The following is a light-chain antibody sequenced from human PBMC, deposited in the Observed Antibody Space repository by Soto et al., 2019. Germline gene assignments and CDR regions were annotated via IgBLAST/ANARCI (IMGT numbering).Light chain of an antibody. V-gene: IGLV1-40*01. J-gene: IGLJ2*01. CDR1: SSNIGAGYD. Sequence: QSVLTQPPSVSGAPGQRVTISCTGSSSNIGAGYDVHWYQQLPGTAHKLLIYGNSNRPSGVPDRFSGSKSGTSASLAITGLQAEDEADYYCQSYDSSLSAVVVGGGTKLTVL. CDR3: QSYDSSLSAVV. CDR2: GNS.